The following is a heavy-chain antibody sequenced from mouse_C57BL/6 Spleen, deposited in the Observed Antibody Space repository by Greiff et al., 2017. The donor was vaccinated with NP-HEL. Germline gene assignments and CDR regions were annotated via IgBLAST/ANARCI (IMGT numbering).Heavy chain of an antibody. CDR2: INPNNGGT. CDR3: ASTYSFYYYAMDY. D-gene: IGHD2-12*01. Sequence: EVQLQQSGPELVKPGASVKISCKASGYTFTDYYMNWVKQSHGKSLEWIGDINPNNGGTSYNQKFKGKATLTVDKSSSTAYMELRSLTSEDSAVYYCASTYSFYYYAMDYWGQGTSVTVSS. V-gene: IGHV1-26*01. CDR1: GYTFTDYY. J-gene: IGHJ4*01.